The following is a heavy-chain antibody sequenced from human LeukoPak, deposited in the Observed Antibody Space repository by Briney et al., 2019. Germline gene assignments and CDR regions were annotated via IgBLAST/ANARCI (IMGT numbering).Heavy chain of an antibody. CDR2: IYHSGST. V-gene: IGHV4-34*01. CDR1: GGSFSGYY. CDR3: ARHYSNYGTWDY. D-gene: IGHD4-11*01. Sequence: SETLSLTCAVYGGSFSGYYWSWIRQPPGKGLEWIGSIYHSGSTYYNPSLKSRVTISVDTSKNQFPLKLSSVTAADTAVYYCARHYSNYGTWDYWGQGTLVTVSS. J-gene: IGHJ4*02.